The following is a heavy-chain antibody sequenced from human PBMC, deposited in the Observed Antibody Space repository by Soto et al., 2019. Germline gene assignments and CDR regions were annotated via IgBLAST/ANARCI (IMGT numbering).Heavy chain of an antibody. CDR2: IVVGSGDT. CDR1: GFTFTSSA. V-gene: IGHV1-58*01. J-gene: IGHJ6*02. D-gene: IGHD3-22*01. Sequence: SVKVSCXASGFTFTSSAVQWVRQARGQRLEWIGWIVVGSGDTNYAQKFQERVTITRDMSTSTAYMELSSLRSEDTAVYYCAASHYDSDYGMDVWGQGTTVTVSS. CDR3: AASHYDSDYGMDV.